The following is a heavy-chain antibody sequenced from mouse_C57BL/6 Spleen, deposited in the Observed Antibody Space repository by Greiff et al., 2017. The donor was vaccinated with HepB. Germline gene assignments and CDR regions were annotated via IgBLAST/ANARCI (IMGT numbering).Heavy chain of an antibody. D-gene: IGHD2-1*01. V-gene: IGHV1-15*01. CDR2: IDPETGGT. CDR3: TRDYYGNTWFAY. J-gene: IGHJ3*01. Sequence: QVQLQQSGAELVRPGASVTLSCKASGYTFTDYEMHWVKQTPVHGLEWIGAIDPETGGTAYNQKFKGKAILTADKYSSTAYMELRSLTSEDSAVYYCTRDYYGNTWFAYWGQGTLVTVAA. CDR1: GYTFTDYE.